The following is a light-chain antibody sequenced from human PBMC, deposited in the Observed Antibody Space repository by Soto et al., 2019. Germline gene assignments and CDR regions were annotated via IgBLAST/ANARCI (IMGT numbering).Light chain of an antibody. CDR2: DAS. V-gene: IGKV3-11*01. CDR3: QQRSDWPST. Sequence: EIVLTQSPATLSLSPGERATLSCRASQSVSSYLAWYQQKPGQAPRLLIYDASHRATGIPARFSGSGSGTDFSLTISRLEPDDFAVYYCQQRSDWPSTFGGGTKVQIK. CDR1: QSVSSY. J-gene: IGKJ4*01.